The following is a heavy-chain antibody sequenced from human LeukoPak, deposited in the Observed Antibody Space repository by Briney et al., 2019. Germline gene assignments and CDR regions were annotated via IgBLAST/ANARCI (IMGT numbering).Heavy chain of an antibody. J-gene: IGHJ4*02. CDR3: ARHFAFLEWSFDY. CDR1: GGSISSSSYY. Sequence: SETLSLTCTVSGGSISSSSYYWGWIRQPPGKGLEWIGSIYYSGSTYYNPSLKSRVTISVDTSKNQFSLKLSSVTAADTAMYYCARHFAFLEWSFDYWGQGTLVTVSS. D-gene: IGHD3-3*01. CDR2: IYYSGST. V-gene: IGHV4-39*01.